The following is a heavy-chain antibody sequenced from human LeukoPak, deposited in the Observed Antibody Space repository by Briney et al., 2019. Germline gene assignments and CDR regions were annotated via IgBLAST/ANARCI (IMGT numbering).Heavy chain of an antibody. J-gene: IGHJ4*02. Sequence: SVKVSCKASGGTFSSYAISWVRQAPGRGLEWMGRIIPILGIANYAQKFQGRVTITADKSTNTAYMELSSLRSEDTAVYYCARGGDGYNPFDYWGEGPLVTVFS. CDR2: IIPILGIA. V-gene: IGHV1-69*04. D-gene: IGHD5-24*01. CDR1: GGTFSSYA. CDR3: ARGGDGYNPFDY.